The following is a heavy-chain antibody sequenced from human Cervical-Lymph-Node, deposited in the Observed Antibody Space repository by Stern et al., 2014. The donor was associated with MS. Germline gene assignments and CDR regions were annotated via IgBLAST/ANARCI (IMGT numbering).Heavy chain of an antibody. J-gene: IGHJ6*02. CDR3: ARDEIGQTATHYYYYGMDV. Sequence: VQLVQSGAEVKKPGSSVKVSCKASGGTFSSQGFSWVRQAPGQGLEWLGGIIPICGATHYAQKFQGRVTITADESTSTVYMELRSLRAEDTAVYYCARDEIGQTATHYYYYGMDVWGQGTTVIVSS. CDR1: GGTFSSQG. CDR2: IIPICGAT. V-gene: IGHV1-69*01. D-gene: IGHD1-1*01.